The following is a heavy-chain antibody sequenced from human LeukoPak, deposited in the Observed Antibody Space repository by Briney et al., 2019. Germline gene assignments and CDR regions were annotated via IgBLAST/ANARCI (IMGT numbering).Heavy chain of an antibody. D-gene: IGHD6-19*01. J-gene: IGHJ5*02. CDR1: GRSLRSNYYH. CDR3: ARGYGSGPIPGRLDP. Sequence: TLSLTCSLSGRSLRSNYYHWNWILPPAEKGLEGIGHIFTSETTRYNPSLNSRVTISVDTSKNQFSLTLTAVTAADTAVYYCARGYGSGPIPGRLDPWGQGTLVTVSS. V-gene: IGHV4-61*09. CDR2: IFTSETT.